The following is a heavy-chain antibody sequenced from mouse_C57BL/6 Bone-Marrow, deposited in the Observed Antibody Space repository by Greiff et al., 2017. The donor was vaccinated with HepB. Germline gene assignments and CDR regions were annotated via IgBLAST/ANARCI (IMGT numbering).Heavy chain of an antibody. V-gene: IGHV1-69*01. CDR2: IDPSDSYT. D-gene: IGHD1-3*01. J-gene: IGHJ2*01. Sequence: QVQLQQPGAELVMPGASVKLSCKASGYTFTSYWMHWVKQRPGQGLEWIGEIDPSDSYTNYNQKFKGKSTLTVDKSSSTAYMQLSSLTSEDSAVYYCARLKLPYYFDYWGQGTTLTVSS. CDR3: ARLKLPYYFDY. CDR1: GYTFTSYW.